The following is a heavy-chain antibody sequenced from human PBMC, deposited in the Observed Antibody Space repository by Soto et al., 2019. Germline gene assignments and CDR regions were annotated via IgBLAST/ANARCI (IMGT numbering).Heavy chain of an antibody. D-gene: IGHD6-6*01. CDR2: IYYSGST. V-gene: IGHV4-30-4*01. CDR3: ATAVAARPHYYGMDV. Sequence: QVQLQESGPGLVKPSQTLSLTCTVSGGSISSGDYYWSWIRQPPGKGLEWIGYIYYSGSTYYNPSLKSRVTISVDTSKNQFSLKLSSVTAADTAVYYCATAVAARPHYYGMDVWGQGTTVTVSS. J-gene: IGHJ6*02. CDR1: GGSISSGDYY.